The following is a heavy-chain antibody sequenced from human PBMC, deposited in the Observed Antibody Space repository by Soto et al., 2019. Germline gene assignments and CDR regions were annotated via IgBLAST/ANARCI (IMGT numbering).Heavy chain of an antibody. CDR3: ARPSGSYLYYFDY. J-gene: IGHJ4*02. CDR1: GCSIGSSSYY. CDR2: IYYSGST. D-gene: IGHD1-26*01. Sequence: SETLSLTCTVSGCSIGSSSYYWGWIRQPPGKGLEWIGSIYYSGSTYYNPSLKSRVTISVDTSKNQFSLKLSSVTAADTAVYYCARPSGSYLYYFDYWGQGTLVTVSS. V-gene: IGHV4-39*01.